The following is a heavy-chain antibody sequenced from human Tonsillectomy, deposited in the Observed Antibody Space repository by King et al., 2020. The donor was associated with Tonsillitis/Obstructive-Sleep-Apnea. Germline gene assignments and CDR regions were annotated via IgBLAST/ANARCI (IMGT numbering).Heavy chain of an antibody. CDR1: GFSFSNYA. V-gene: IGHV3-30*18. J-gene: IGHJ5*02. Sequence: VQLVESGGGVVQPGRSLRLSCAASGFSFSNYAIHWVRQAPGKGLEWVALISYDGSNIYYADSVKGRFAISRDNSKNTLYLQMNGLRATDTAVYYCAKESSSSSAQDTSGWAGFDPWGQGTLVTVSS. CDR3: AKESSSSSAQDTSGWAGFDP. CDR2: ISYDGSNI. D-gene: IGHD6-19*01.